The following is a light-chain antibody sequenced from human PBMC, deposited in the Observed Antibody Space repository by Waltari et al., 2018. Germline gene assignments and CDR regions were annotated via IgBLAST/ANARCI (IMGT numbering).Light chain of an antibody. J-gene: IGLJ3*02. CDR3: DSRDSSGNHKM. V-gene: IGLV3-19*01. CDR1: SLRSYY. Sequence: SSELTQDPAVSVALGQTVRITCQGDSLRSYYASWYQQKPGQAPVLVIYGKNNRPSGIPDRFSGSNSGNTASLTITGAQAEDEADYYCDSRDSSGNHKMFGGGTKLTVL. CDR2: GKN.